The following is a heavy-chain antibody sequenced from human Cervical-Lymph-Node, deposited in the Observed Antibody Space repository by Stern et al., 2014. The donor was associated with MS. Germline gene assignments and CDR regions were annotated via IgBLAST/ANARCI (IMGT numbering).Heavy chain of an antibody. J-gene: IGHJ4*02. CDR1: GYSFTIYY. CDR3: ARHVQGFDY. CDR2: ILPYASHP. V-gene: IGHV5-51*01. Sequence: EVQLVQSGAEVKKPGGSLKISCKLSGYSFTIYYIALVRQMPGKGLECMVVILPYASHPTTSPSWQGQVTISAEKSITAAYLQWSSLRASDTAMYYCARHVQGFDYWGQGTLVTVSS.